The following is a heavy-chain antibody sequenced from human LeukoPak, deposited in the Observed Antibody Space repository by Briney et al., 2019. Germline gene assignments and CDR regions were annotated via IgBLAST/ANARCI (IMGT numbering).Heavy chain of an antibody. Sequence: GGSLRLSCAASGFTFSSYAMSWVRQAPGKGLEWVSAISGSGGSTYYADSVKGRFIISRDNSKNTLYLQMNSLRAEDTAVYYCAKAYTSAYYFDYWGQGTLVTVSS. CDR1: GFTFSSYA. CDR2: ISGSGGST. CDR3: AKAYTSAYYFDY. D-gene: IGHD2-2*02. J-gene: IGHJ4*02. V-gene: IGHV3-23*01.